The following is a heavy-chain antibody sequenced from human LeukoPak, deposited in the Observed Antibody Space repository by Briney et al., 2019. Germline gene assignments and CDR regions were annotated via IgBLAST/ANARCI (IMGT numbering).Heavy chain of an antibody. V-gene: IGHV3-23*01. Sequence: GGSLRLSCGASGFTFSNYDMAWVRQAPGKGLEWVSAITGSGADTNSADSVKGRFTISRDNSKNTLYLQMNSLRAEDTAVYYCAKTQRPWTFDYWGQGTLVTDSP. CDR1: GFTFSNYD. CDR3: AKTQRPWTFDY. CDR2: ITGSGADT. D-gene: IGHD1-1*01. J-gene: IGHJ4*02.